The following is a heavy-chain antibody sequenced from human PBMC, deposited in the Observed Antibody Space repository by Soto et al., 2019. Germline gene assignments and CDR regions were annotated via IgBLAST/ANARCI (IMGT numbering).Heavy chain of an antibody. V-gene: IGHV2-5*02. Sequence: QITLKESGPTLVRPAQTLTLTCDFSGFSLSTYDMGVAWIRQPPGKALEWLALIYWDDDKRYSPSLKDRLAISNDTSSNQVDLTITNMDPGDTATYFCAHAGDYDLLTFDHWGRGTLVTVSS. CDR3: AHAGDYDLLTFDH. CDR1: GFSLSTYDMG. D-gene: IGHD4-17*01. CDR2: IYWDDDK. J-gene: IGHJ4*02.